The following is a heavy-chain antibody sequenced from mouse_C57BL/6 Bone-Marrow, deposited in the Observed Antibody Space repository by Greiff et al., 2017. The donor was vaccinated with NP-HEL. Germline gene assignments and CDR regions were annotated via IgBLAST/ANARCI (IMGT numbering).Heavy chain of an antibody. CDR1: GYTFTSYW. CDR2: IDPSDSYT. Sequence: QVQLKQPGAELVMPGASVKLSCKASGYTFTSYWMHWVKQRPGQGLEWIGEIDPSDSYTNYNQKFKGKSTLTVDKSSSTAYMQLSSLTSEDSAVYYCARDGNYVWDYWGQGTSVTVSS. CDR3: ARDGNYVWDY. D-gene: IGHD2-1*01. J-gene: IGHJ4*01. V-gene: IGHV1-69*01.